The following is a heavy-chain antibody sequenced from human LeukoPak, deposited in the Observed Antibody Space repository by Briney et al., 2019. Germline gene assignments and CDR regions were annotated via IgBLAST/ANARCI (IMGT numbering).Heavy chain of an antibody. J-gene: IGHJ4*02. V-gene: IGHV3-53*01. Sequence: QPGGSLRLSCAASGFTVSSYAMNWVRQAPGRGLEWVSFIYADGNTYYADSVKGRFTISRDISKNAVYLQMNSLRAEDTAVYYCARDSYGDANFDSWGQGTLVTVSP. CDR2: IYADGNT. CDR1: GFTVSSYA. CDR3: ARDSYGDANFDS. D-gene: IGHD4-17*01.